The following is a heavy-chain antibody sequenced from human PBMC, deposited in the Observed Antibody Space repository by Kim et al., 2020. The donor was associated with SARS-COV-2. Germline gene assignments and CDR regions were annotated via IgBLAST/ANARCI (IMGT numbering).Heavy chain of an antibody. Sequence: SETLSLTCAVYGGSFRGHYWSWIRQPPGKGLEWIGEINQSGSTNYNPSLKSRVTISVDTSRNQFSLKLSSVTAADTAVYYCARGLCAWSDDAFDIWGQGTMVTVSS. J-gene: IGHJ3*02. CDR1: GGSFRGHY. CDR2: INQSGST. CDR3: ARGLCAWSDDAFDI. V-gene: IGHV4-34*01. D-gene: IGHD6-19*01.